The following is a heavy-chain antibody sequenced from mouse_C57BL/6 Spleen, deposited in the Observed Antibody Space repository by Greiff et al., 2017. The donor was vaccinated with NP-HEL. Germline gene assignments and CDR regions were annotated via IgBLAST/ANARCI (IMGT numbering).Heavy chain of an antibody. CDR2: ISSGSSTI. Sequence: DVKLVESGGGLVKPGGSLKLSCAASGFTFSDYGMHWVRQAPEKGLEWVAYISSGSSTIYYADTVKGRFTISRDNAKNTLFLQMTSLRSEDTAMYYCARGGYYRDYFDYWGQGTTLTVSS. D-gene: IGHD2-3*01. CDR3: ARGGYYRDYFDY. J-gene: IGHJ2*01. V-gene: IGHV5-17*01. CDR1: GFTFSDYG.